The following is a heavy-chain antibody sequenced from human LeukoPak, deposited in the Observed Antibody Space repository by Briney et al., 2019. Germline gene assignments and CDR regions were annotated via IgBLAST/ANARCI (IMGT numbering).Heavy chain of an antibody. Sequence: GGSLRLSCAASGFSFSSYSMNWVRQAPGKGLEWVSSISSSSSDIYYADSVKGRLTISRDNAKTSLYLQMNSLRAEDTAVYYCASTATALRYFDYWGQGTLVTVSS. D-gene: IGHD5-18*01. CDR3: ASTATALRYFDY. CDR2: ISSSSSDI. V-gene: IGHV3-21*01. J-gene: IGHJ4*02. CDR1: GFSFSSYS.